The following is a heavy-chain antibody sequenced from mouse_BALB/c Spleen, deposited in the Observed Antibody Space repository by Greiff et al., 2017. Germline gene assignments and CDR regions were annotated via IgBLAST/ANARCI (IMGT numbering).Heavy chain of an antibody. CDR3: ARDLSMITTWGFAW. CDR1: GFTFTDYY. D-gene: IGHD2-4*01. J-gene: IGHJ3*01. CDR2: IRNKANGYTT. Sequence: EVKLVESGGGLVQPGGSLRLSCATSGFTFTDYYMSWVRQPPGKALEWLGFIRNKANGYTTEYSASVKGRFTISRDNSQSILYLQMNTLRAEDSATYHCARDLSMITTWGFAWWGQGTLVTVSA. V-gene: IGHV7-3*02.